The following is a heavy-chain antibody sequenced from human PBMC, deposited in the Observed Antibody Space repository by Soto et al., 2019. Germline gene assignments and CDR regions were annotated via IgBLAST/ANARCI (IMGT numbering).Heavy chain of an antibody. V-gene: IGHV3-66*01. Sequence: PGGSLRLSWASSGLTVCSNFMSWVRQAPGKGLEWVSIIYSDGSTYYADSVKGRFTISRDNSKNTLYLQMNSLRADDTAVYYCASRRNPYGAYDYWGQGTLVTVSS. CDR3: ASRRNPYGAYDY. CDR1: GLTVCSNF. D-gene: IGHD4-17*01. CDR2: IYSDGST. J-gene: IGHJ4*02.